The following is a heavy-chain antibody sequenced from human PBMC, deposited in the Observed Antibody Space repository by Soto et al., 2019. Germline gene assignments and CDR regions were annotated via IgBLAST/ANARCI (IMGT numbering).Heavy chain of an antibody. V-gene: IGHV3-13*01. CDR1: EFTFSSYD. Sequence: EVQLVESGGGLVQPGGSLRLSCAVSEFTFSSYDMHWVRHATGKGLEWVSAIGTAGDTYYPGSVKGRFTISRENAKSSLYLQMNSLRAGDTAVYYCARARAYCINNSCYRHMDVWGKGTTVTVSS. J-gene: IGHJ6*03. D-gene: IGHD2-2*01. CDR2: IGTAGDT. CDR3: ARARAYCINNSCYRHMDV.